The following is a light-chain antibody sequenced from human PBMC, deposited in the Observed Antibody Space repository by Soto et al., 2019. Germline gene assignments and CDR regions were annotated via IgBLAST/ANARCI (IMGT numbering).Light chain of an antibody. V-gene: IGLV1-40*01. CDR1: SSNIGAGYD. CDR2: ANN. CDR3: QSYDRSLSGVI. Sequence: QSVLTQPPSVSGAPGQSVAISCTGSSSNIGAGYDVHWYQHLPGRAPKLLIYANNNRPSGVPDRFSGSKSGTSASLAITGLQAEDEAHYYCQSYDRSLSGVIFGGGTKLTVL. J-gene: IGLJ2*01.